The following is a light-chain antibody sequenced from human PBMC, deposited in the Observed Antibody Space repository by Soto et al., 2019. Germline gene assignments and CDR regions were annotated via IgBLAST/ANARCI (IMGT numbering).Light chain of an antibody. Sequence: DIVMTQSPLSLPVTPGEPASISCRSSQNLLHGNGYNYLEWYLQKPGQSPQLLIYLGSTRASGVPVRFSGSGSGTDFTLKISTVEAEDVGVYYCMQGLQVPVTFGPGTKVDIK. CDR1: QNLLHGNGYNY. J-gene: IGKJ3*01. CDR3: MQGLQVPVT. CDR2: LGS. V-gene: IGKV2-28*01.